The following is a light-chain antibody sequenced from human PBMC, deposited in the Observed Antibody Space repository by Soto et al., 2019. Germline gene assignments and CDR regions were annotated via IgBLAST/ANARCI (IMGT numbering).Light chain of an antibody. V-gene: IGKV3-20*01. CDR3: QQHRDSPPT. Sequence: EIVLTQSPGTLSLSPGEGATLSCRASQSLSSMYLAWYQQKPGRAPSLLIYGASSRATGIPDRFSGSGSGTAFTLTISRLEPDDFAMYYCQQHRDSPPTFGQGTKVDIK. J-gene: IGKJ1*01. CDR1: QSLSSMY. CDR2: GAS.